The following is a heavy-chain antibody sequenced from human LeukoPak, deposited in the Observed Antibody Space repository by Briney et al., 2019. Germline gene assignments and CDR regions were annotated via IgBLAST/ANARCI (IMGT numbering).Heavy chain of an antibody. Sequence: SVKVSCKASGGTFSSYAISWVRQAPGQGLEWMGGIIPIFGTANYAQKFQGRVTITADASTSTAYMELSSLRSEDTAVYYCARDRRVGAPHNWFDPWGQGTLVTVSS. CDR3: ARDRRVGAPHNWFDP. CDR1: GGTFSSYA. J-gene: IGHJ5*02. CDR2: IIPIFGTA. V-gene: IGHV1-69*13. D-gene: IGHD1-26*01.